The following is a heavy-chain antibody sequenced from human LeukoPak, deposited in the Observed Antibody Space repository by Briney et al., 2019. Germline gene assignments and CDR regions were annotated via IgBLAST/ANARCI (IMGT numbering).Heavy chain of an antibody. CDR1: GFTFSSYG. CDR2: ISYDGSNK. D-gene: IGHD4-17*01. J-gene: IGHJ4*02. V-gene: IGHV3-30*03. CDR3: ARTTYGDYGPSDH. Sequence: PGGSLRLSCAASGFTFSSYGMHWVRQAPGKGLEWVAVISYDGSNKYYADSVKGRFTISRDNSKNTLYLQMNSLRAEDTAVYYCARTTYGDYGPSDHWGQGTLVTVSS.